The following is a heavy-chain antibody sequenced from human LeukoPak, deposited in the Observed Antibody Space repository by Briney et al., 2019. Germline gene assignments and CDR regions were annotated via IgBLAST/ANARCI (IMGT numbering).Heavy chain of an antibody. CDR2: MNPNSGNT. J-gene: IGHJ6*03. CDR1: GYTFTSYD. Sequence: ASVKVSCKASGYTFTSYDINWVRQATGQGLEWMGWMNPNSGNTGYAQKFQGRVTITRNTSISTAYMELSSLRSEDTAVYYCAGQYYYYYYMDVWGKGTTVTVSS. V-gene: IGHV1-8*03. CDR3: AGQYYYYYYMDV.